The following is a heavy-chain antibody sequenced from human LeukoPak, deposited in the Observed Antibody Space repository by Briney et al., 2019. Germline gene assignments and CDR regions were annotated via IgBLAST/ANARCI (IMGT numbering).Heavy chain of an antibody. CDR1: GFTFSSYA. CDR3: ARGAGYSSSPFDY. CDR2: ISYDGSNK. V-gene: IGHV3-30*14. Sequence: GGSLRLSCAASGFTFSSYAMHWVRQAPGKGLEWVAVISYDGSNKYYADSVKGRFTISRDNSKNTLYLQMNSLRAEDTAVYYCARGAGYSSSPFDYWGQGTLATVSS. D-gene: IGHD6-13*01. J-gene: IGHJ4*02.